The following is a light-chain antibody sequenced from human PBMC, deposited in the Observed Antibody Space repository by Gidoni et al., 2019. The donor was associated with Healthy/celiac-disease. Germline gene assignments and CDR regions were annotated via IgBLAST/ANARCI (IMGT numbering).Light chain of an antibody. V-gene: IGKV3-15*01. CDR1: QRVSSH. CDR3: QQYNNWPPKT. Sequence: EIVMTIPTATLSVSPGERATLSCRACQRVSSHFAWYQQKPGQAPRLLIYGASTRATGNPARFSGSGSGTEFTLTISSLQSEDFAVYYCQQYNNWPPKTFGPGTKVDIK. J-gene: IGKJ3*01. CDR2: GAS.